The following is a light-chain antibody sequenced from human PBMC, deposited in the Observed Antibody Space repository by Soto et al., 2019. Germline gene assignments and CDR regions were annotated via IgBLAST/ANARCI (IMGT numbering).Light chain of an antibody. Sequence: QSVLAQAPSVSAAAGQKVTISCSGSNSDIGNYYVSWYQQFPGTAPRLLIYDNYKRPSGIPDRFSASKSGTSATLDITGLQTGDEADYYCGTWDNSLSAWVFGTGTKVTVL. J-gene: IGLJ1*01. CDR2: DNY. CDR1: NSDIGNYY. CDR3: GTWDNSLSAWV. V-gene: IGLV1-51*01.